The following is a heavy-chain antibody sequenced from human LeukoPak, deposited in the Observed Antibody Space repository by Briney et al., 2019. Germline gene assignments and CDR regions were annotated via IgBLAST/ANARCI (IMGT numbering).Heavy chain of an antibody. CDR3: ARDVLFTLLA. J-gene: IGHJ6*02. CDR2: ITADGART. Sequence: PGGSLRLSCAASEPPFSDSWMHWVRQTPGKGLVWVSLITADGARTTYADSVMGRFTISRDNARNTLFLQMNYLRAEDTGVYYCARDVLFTLLAWGQGTTVTVSS. V-gene: IGHV3-74*03. D-gene: IGHD2-8*02. CDR1: EPPFSDSW.